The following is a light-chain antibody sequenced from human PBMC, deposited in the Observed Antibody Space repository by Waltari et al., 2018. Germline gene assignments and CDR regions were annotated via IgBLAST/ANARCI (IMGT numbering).Light chain of an antibody. CDR3: QQSYTTPRYT. J-gene: IGKJ2*01. CDR1: QTISRY. Sequence: DIRITQSPSSLSASVGDRVTITCRASQTISRYLNWYHQRPGKAPKLLIYAASTLQGGVPSRFSGSGSGSDFTLTITSLQPEDFGTYYCQQSYTTPRYTFGQGTKLQIK. CDR2: AAS. V-gene: IGKV1-39*01.